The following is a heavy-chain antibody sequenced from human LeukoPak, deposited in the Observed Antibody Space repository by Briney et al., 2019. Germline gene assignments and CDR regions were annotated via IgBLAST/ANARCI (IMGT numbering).Heavy chain of an antibody. CDR2: INPNSGGT. J-gene: IGHJ5*02. CDR1: GYTFTGYY. Sequence: ASVKVSCKASGYTFTGYYMHWVRQAPGQGLEWMGWINPNSGGTNYAQKFQGRVTMTRDTSISTAYMELSRLRSDDTAVYYCARGGCSGGSCHFDGWFDPWGQRTLVTVSS. D-gene: IGHD2-15*01. V-gene: IGHV1-2*02. CDR3: ARGGCSGGSCHFDGWFDP.